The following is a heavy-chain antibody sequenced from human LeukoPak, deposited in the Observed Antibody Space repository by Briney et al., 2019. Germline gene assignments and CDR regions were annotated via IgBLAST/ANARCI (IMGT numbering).Heavy chain of an antibody. V-gene: IGHV3-23*01. J-gene: IGHJ4*02. D-gene: IGHD1-26*01. CDR2: ISGNGYA. CDR3: AKRGAEVGTTVAPGDY. CDR1: GFTFTNYA. Sequence: GGSLRLSCAASGFTFTNYAMTWVRQAPGKGLEWVSAISGNGYAYYADSVKGRFTISRDNSKNTLYLQMNSLRAEDTAVYYCAKRGAEVGTTVAPGDYWGQGTLLTVSS.